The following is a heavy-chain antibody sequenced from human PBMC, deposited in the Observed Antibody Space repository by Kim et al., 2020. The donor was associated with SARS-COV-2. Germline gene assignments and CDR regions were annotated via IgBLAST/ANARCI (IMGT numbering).Heavy chain of an antibody. CDR3: AKDIVIRGGRWVALGA. D-gene: IGHD3-10*01. CDR2: ITWDRGTI. V-gene: IGHV3-9*01. Sequence: GGSLRLSCAASGFTFDDYSMHWVRRSPGKGLEWVAGITWDRGTIYYADSVRGRFTISRDNAKNSLYLQMKSLRAEDTALYYCAKDIVIRGGRWVALGAWGEGSLATVSS. J-gene: IGHJ5*02. CDR1: GFTFDDYS.